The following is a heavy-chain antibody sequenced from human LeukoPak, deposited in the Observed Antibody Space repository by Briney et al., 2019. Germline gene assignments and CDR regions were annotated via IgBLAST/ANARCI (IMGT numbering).Heavy chain of an antibody. CDR3: ASSRGWNYGELDY. V-gene: IGHV4-38-2*02. CDR1: GYSISSGYY. J-gene: IGHJ4*02. D-gene: IGHD1-7*01. Sequence: SETLSLTCTVSGYSISSGYYWGWIRQPPGKGLEWIGSIYHSGSTYYNPSLKSRVTISVDTSKNQFSLKPSSVTAADTAVYYCASSRGWNYGELDYWGQGTLVTVSS. CDR2: IYHSGST.